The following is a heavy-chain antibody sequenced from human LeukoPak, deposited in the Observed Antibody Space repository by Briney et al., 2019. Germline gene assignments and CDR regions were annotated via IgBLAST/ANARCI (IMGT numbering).Heavy chain of an antibody. V-gene: IGHV4-59*01. D-gene: IGHD3-16*01. CDR2: IYYSGSN. J-gene: IGHJ3*02. CDR1: GGSISSYY. CDR3: ARDLGGYDDAFDI. Sequence: SETLSLTCTVSGGSISSYYWSWIRKPPGKGLEWIGYIYYSGSNNYNPSLKSRVTISVDTSKNQFSLKLSSVTAADTAVYYCARDLGGYDDAFDIWGQGTMVTVSS.